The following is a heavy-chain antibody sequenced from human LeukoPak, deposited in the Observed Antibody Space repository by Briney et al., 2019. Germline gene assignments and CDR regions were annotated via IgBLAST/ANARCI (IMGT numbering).Heavy chain of an antibody. J-gene: IGHJ6*02. CDR2: ISSSSSTI. CDR1: GFTFSTYS. Sequence: GGSLRLSCAVSGFTFSTYSMNWVRQAPGKGLEWVSYISSSSSTIYYADSVKGRFTISRDNAKNSLYLQMNSLRAEDTAVYYCARDPTSRVAGLIYYYYYGMDVWGQGTTVTVSS. D-gene: IGHD6-19*01. V-gene: IGHV3-48*04. CDR3: ARDPTSRVAGLIYYYYYGMDV.